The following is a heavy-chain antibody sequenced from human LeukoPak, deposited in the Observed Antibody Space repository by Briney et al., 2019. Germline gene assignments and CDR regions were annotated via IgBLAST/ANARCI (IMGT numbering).Heavy chain of an antibody. D-gene: IGHD5-18*01. CDR3: AREWIQQYGMDV. CDR2: IYYSGST. Sequence: SETLSLTCTVSGGSISSGGYYWSWLRQHPGKGLEWIGYIYYSGSTYYNPSLKSRVTISVDTSKNQFSLKLSSVTAADTAVYYCAREWIQQYGMDVWGQGTTVTVSS. J-gene: IGHJ6*02. CDR1: GGSISSGGYY. V-gene: IGHV4-31*03.